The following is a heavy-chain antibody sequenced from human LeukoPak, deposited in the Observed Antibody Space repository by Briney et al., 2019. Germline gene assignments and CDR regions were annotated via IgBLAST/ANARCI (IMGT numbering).Heavy chain of an antibody. CDR2: INPNSGGT. D-gene: IGHD2-2*01. J-gene: IGHJ4*02. V-gene: IGHV1-2*02. CDR3: ARFRCSSTSCYGGFDY. Sequence: GASVKVSCKASGYTFTGYYMHWVRQAPGQGLEWMGWINPNSGGTNYAQKFQGRVIMTRDTSISTAYMELSRLRSDDTAVYYCARFRCSSTSCYGGFDYWGQGTLVTVSS. CDR1: GYTFTGYY.